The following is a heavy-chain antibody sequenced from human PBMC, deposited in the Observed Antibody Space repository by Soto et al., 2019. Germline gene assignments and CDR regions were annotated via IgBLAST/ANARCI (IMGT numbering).Heavy chain of an antibody. J-gene: IGHJ3*02. CDR2: INAGNGHT. CDR1: GHTFTNYA. CDR3: VIPRGGYFHDAFAI. D-gene: IGHD3-22*01. V-gene: IGHV1-3*01. Sequence: ASVKVSCKASGHTFTNYALHWVRQAPGQRLDWMGWINAGNGHTRYSQNFQGRVTFTRDTSASTAYVELSSLKSEDTAVYYCVIPRGGYFHDAFAIWGQGTMVTVSS.